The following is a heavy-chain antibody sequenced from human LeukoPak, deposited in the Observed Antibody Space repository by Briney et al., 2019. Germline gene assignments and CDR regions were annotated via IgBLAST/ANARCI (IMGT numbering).Heavy chain of an antibody. Sequence: PSETLSLTCTVSGGSISSYYWSWIRQPPGKGLEWIGYIYYSGSTNYNPSLKSRVTISVDTSKNQFSLKLSSVTAADTAVYYCARGRAIFGVVIMRRYYFDYWGQGTLVTVSS. J-gene: IGHJ4*02. D-gene: IGHD3-3*01. CDR2: IYYSGST. V-gene: IGHV4-59*01. CDR3: ARGRAIFGVVIMRRYYFDY. CDR1: GGSISSYY.